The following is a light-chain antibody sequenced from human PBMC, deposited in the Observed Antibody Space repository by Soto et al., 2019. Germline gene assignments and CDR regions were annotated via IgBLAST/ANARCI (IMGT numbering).Light chain of an antibody. CDR3: QQYDNLPFT. J-gene: IGKJ4*01. V-gene: IGKV1-33*01. Sequence: DIQMTQSPSSLSASVGDRVTITCQASQDISNYLNWYQQKPGKAPKLLIYDASNLETGVPSRFCGSGSGTDFTFTISSLRPADIATYYCQQYDNLPFTFGGGTKVEIK. CDR2: DAS. CDR1: QDISNY.